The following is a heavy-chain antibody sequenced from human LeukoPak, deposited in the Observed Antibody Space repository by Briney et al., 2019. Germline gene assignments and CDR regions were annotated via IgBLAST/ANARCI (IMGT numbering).Heavy chain of an antibody. V-gene: IGHV4-59*12. CDR2: IYYSGST. CDR1: GGSISSYY. J-gene: IGHJ5*02. Sequence: SETLSLTCTVSGGSISSYYWSWIRQPPGKGLEWIGYIYYSGSTNYNPSLKSRVTISVDKSKNQFSLKLSSVTAADTAVYYCARGLWFGELLTFDPWGQGPLVTVSS. D-gene: IGHD3-10*01. CDR3: ARGLWFGELLTFDP.